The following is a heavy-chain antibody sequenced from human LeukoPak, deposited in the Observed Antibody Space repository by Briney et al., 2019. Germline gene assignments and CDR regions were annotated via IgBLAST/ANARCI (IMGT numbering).Heavy chain of an antibody. V-gene: IGHV3-21*01. CDR1: GFTFSSYS. CDR2: ISSSSSYI. Sequence: GGSLRLSCAASGFTFSSYSMNWVRQAPGKGLEWVSSISSSSSYIYYADSVKGRFTISRDNAMNSLYLQMNSLRAEDTAVYYCAILRYYDFWSGYYTPNLFDYWGQGTLVTVSS. J-gene: IGHJ4*02. CDR3: AILRYYDFWSGYYTPNLFDY. D-gene: IGHD3-3*01.